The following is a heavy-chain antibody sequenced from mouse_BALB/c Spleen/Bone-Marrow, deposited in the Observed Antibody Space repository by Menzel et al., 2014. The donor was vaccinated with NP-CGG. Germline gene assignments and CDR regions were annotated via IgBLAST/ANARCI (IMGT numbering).Heavy chain of an antibody. CDR3: ARGRWYY. D-gene: IGHD2-3*01. V-gene: IGHV1-22*01. Sequence: EVQLQQSGPELVMPGASVKISCKTSGYTFTDYTLHWVKQSHGKSLEWIGGVNPNIGGTSYNQKFKDRASLTVNKSSTTAYMELRSLTSEDSAVYYCARGRWYYWGQGTTLTVSS. J-gene: IGHJ2*01. CDR1: GYTFTDYT. CDR2: VNPNIGGT.